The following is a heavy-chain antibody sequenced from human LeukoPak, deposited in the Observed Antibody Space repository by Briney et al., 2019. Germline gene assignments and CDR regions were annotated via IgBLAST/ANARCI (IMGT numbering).Heavy chain of an antibody. Sequence: ASVKVSCKASGYTFTSYGISWVRQAPGQGLEWMGWISAYNGNTNYAQKLQGRVTMTTDTSTSTAFMELRSLRSVDTAVYYCARDRIAVAGTGVDYWGQGTLVTVSS. CDR2: ISAYNGNT. V-gene: IGHV1-18*01. D-gene: IGHD6-19*01. CDR3: ARDRIAVAGTGVDY. J-gene: IGHJ4*02. CDR1: GYTFTSYG.